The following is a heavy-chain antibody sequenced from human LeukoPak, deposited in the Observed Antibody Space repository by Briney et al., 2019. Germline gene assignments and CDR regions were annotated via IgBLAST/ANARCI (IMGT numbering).Heavy chain of an antibody. Sequence: GESLKISCKGSGYSFTSYWISWVRQMPGKGLEWMGRIDPSDSYTNYSPSFQGHVTISADKSISTAYLQWSSLKASDTAMSYCARLDPWGIAAAGTGSEDYWGQGTLVTVSS. V-gene: IGHV5-10-1*01. D-gene: IGHD6-13*01. J-gene: IGHJ4*02. CDR2: IDPSDSYT. CDR3: ARLDPWGIAAAGTGSEDY. CDR1: GYSFTSYW.